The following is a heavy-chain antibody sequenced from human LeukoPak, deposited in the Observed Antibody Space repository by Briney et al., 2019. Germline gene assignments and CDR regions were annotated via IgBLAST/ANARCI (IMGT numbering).Heavy chain of an antibody. CDR1: GGSFSGYY. Sequence: SETLSLTCAVYGGSFSGYYWSWIRQPPGKGLEWIGEINHSGSTNYNPSLKSRVTISVDTSKNQSSLKLSSVTAADTAVYYCASASYGAPSDYWGQGTLVTVSS. J-gene: IGHJ4*02. CDR3: ASASYGAPSDY. CDR2: INHSGST. D-gene: IGHD4-17*01. V-gene: IGHV4-34*01.